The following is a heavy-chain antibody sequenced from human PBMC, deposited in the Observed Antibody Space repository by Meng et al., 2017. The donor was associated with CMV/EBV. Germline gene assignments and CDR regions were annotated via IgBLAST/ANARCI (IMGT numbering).Heavy chain of an antibody. D-gene: IGHD2-2*01. CDR1: GFTFSSYS. CDR2: ISSSSSYI. Sequence: GESLKISCAASGFTFSSYSMNWVRQAPGKGLEWVSSISSSSSYIYYADSVKGRFTISRDNAKNSLYLQMNSLRAEDMAVYYCVGGIVVVPAAIHYYYYGMDVWGQGTTVTVSS. J-gene: IGHJ6*02. V-gene: IGHV3-21*01. CDR3: VGGIVVVPAAIHYYYYGMDV.